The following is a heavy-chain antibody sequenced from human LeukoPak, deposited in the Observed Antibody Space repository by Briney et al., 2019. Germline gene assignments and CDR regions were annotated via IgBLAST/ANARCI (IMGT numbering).Heavy chain of an antibody. CDR3: ATSDAVSTYNWFDP. CDR1: GGSISSNTYF. J-gene: IGHJ5*02. D-gene: IGHD5/OR15-5a*01. CDR2: IRYSGST. Sequence: WETLSLTCNVSGGSISSNTYFWGWIRRPPGKGLEWIGSIRYSGSTYYNPSLKSRVTISVDTSKNQFSLNLSSLTAADTAVYYCATSDAVSTYNWFDPWGQGTLVTVS. V-gene: IGHV4-39*01.